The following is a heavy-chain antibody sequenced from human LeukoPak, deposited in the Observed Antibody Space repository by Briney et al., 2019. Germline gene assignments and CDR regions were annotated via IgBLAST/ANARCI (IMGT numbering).Heavy chain of an antibody. CDR3: ANIRSGY. D-gene: IGHD3-10*01. J-gene: IGHJ4*02. CDR1: GYTFTGYY. Sequence: AAVKVSCKASGYTFTGYYLHWVRQTPGQGLEWMGWIHPNSGDTNHAQRFQGRLTMTRDTSISTAYMNLSSLSSDDTAIYYCANIRSGYWGQGTLVTVSS. V-gene: IGHV1-2*02. CDR2: IHPNSGDT.